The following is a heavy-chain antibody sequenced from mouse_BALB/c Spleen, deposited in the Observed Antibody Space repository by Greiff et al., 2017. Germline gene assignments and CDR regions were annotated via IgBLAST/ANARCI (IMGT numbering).Heavy chain of an antibody. V-gene: IGHV3-8*02. D-gene: IGHD1-1*01. CDR3: ARYYGSSPWFAY. CDR2: ISYSGST. CDR1: GDSITSGY. J-gene: IGHJ3*01. Sequence: EVKLQESGPSLVKPSQTLSLTCSVTGDSITSGYWNWIRKFPGNKLEYMGYISYSGSTYYNPSLKSRIPITRDTSKNQYYLQLNSVTTEDTATYCCARYYGSSPWFAYWGQGTLVTVSA.